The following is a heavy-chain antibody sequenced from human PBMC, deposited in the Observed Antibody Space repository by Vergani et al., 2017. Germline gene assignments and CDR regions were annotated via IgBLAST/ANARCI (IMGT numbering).Heavy chain of an antibody. CDR1: GFTLSVYS. J-gene: IGHJ5*01. Sequence: EVQLVESGGGLVRPGGSLRLSCAASGFTLSVYSMTWVRQAPGKGLEWVSSIGTSDSYMYFAESVKGRFTISRDSAKDSLYLQMSSLRADDTAVYYCAKSASVSMSLPNWFESWGQGTHVTVS. CDR2: IGTSDSYM. V-gene: IGHV3-21*04. CDR3: AKSASVSMSLPNWFES.